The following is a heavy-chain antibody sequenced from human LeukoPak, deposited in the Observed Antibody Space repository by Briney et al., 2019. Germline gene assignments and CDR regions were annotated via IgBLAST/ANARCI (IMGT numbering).Heavy chain of an antibody. J-gene: IGHJ4*02. V-gene: IGHV3-30*18. D-gene: IGHD6-19*01. CDR1: GFTFSSYG. Sequence: GGSLRLSCAASGFTFSSYGMHWVRQAPGKGLEWVAVISYDGSNKYYADPVKGRFTISRDNSKNTLYLQMNSLRAEDTAVYYCAKDGYSSGWQYYFDYWGQGTLVTVSS. CDR3: AKDGYSSGWQYYFDY. CDR2: ISYDGSNK.